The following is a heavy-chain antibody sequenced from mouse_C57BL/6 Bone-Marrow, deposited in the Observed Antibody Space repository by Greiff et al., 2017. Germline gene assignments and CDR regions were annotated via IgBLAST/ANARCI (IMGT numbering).Heavy chain of an antibody. D-gene: IGHD1-1*01. CDR2: IYPRSGNT. Sequence: QVHVKQSGAELARPGASVKLSCKASGYTFTSYGISWVKQRTGQGLEWIGEIYPRSGNTYYNETFKGKATLTADKSSSTAYMELRNLTSEDSAVYFSARGTTVDYFDYWGQGTTLTVSS. CDR3: ARGTTVDYFDY. CDR1: GYTFTSYG. V-gene: IGHV1-81*01. J-gene: IGHJ2*01.